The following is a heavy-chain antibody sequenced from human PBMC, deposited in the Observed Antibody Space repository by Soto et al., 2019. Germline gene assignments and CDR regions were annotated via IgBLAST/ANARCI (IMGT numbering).Heavy chain of an antibody. V-gene: IGHV4-39*01. CDR1: GGSISSSSYY. CDR3: GRHEGYFADPGSPYNWFDP. Sequence: QLQLQESGPGLVKPSETLSLTCTVSGGSISSSSYYWGWIRQPPGKGLEWSGSIYYSGNSYYNPSLKRSVTLSLHTSKNQFSLQLSSVPAADTAVYYCGRHEGYFADPGSPYNWFDPWGQGTLVSVSS. CDR2: IYYSGNS. J-gene: IGHJ5*02. D-gene: IGHD3-9*01.